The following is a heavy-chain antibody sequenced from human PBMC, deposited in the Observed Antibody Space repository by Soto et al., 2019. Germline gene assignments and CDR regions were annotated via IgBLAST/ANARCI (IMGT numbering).Heavy chain of an antibody. J-gene: IGHJ6*02. D-gene: IGHD6-19*01. V-gene: IGHV6-1*01. CDR2: TYHRSRWYN. Sequence: QVQLQQSGPGLVKPSQTLSLTCAISGDSVSSDSAAWNWIRQSPSRGLEWLGRTYHRSRWYNEYAPSVQSRLTINPDTSKNQSSLQLNSVTPEDTAVYYCVRSRVFIQVAGMANYYYYYGMDVWGQGTTVTVSS. CDR1: GDSVSSDSAA. CDR3: VRSRVFIQVAGMANYYYYYGMDV.